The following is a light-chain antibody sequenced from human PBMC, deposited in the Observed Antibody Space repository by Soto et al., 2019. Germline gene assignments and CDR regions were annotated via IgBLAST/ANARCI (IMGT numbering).Light chain of an antibody. CDR3: QQDYNLPPT. CDR2: DAS. Sequence: DIQVTQSPSSLSASVGDRVTITCRASQSISSWLAWYQQKPGKAPKLLIYDASSLESGVPSRFSGSGSGTEFTLTISRLEPEDFAVYYCQQDYNLPPTFGQGTKVDIK. V-gene: IGKV1-5*01. J-gene: IGKJ1*01. CDR1: QSISSW.